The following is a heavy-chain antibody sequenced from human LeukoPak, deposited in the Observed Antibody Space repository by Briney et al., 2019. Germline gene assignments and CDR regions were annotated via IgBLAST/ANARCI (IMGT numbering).Heavy chain of an antibody. V-gene: IGHV4-39*07. Sequence: SETLSLTCTVSGGSISSGTYYWAWIRQPPGRGLEWIGTIYHSGSTYYNPSLKSRVSMSVDTSKNQFSLNLTSLTAADTAVYYCARDRKYYYHMDVWGKGTTVTISS. CDR3: ARDRKYYYHMDV. J-gene: IGHJ6*03. D-gene: IGHD1-14*01. CDR1: GGSISSGTYY. CDR2: IYHSGST.